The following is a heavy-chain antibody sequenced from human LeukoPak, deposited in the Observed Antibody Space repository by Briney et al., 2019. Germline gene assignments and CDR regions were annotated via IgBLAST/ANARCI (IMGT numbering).Heavy chain of an antibody. D-gene: IGHD4-11*01. J-gene: IGHJ6*03. CDR2: IYHSGST. V-gene: IGHV4-38-2*02. CDR1: GYAISSGYY. Sequence: SETLSLTCAVSGYAISSGYYWGWIRQPPGKGLEWIGSIYHSGSTNYNPSLKSRVTISVDTSKNQFSLKLSSVTAADTAVYYCARDPGTVTTALYYYYYMDVWGKGTTVTVSS. CDR3: ARDPGTVTTALYYYYYMDV.